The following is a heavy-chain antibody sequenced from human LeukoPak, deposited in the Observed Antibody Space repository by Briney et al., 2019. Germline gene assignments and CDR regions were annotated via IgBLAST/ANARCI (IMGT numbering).Heavy chain of an antibody. Sequence: SETLSLTCTVSGGSISSGGYYWSWIRQPPGKGLVWIGYIYHSGSTYYNPSLKSRVTISVDRSKNQFSLKLSSVTAADTAVYYCATSPTVTTPPFDYWGQGTLVTVSS. CDR1: GGSISSGGYY. J-gene: IGHJ4*02. CDR3: ATSPTVTTPPFDY. D-gene: IGHD4-11*01. V-gene: IGHV4-30-2*01. CDR2: IYHSGST.